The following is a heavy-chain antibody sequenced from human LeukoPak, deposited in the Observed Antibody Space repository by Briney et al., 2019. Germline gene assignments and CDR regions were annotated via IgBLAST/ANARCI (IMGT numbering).Heavy chain of an antibody. CDR3: ARPYSSGLYYFDY. CDR1: GWFFSGYY. Sequence: SETLSLNCPVYGWFFSGYYLSWIRQPPGKGLEWIGEINHSGSTNYNLSLKSRVTISVDTSKNQFSLKLSSVTAADTAVYYCARPYSSGLYYFDYWGQGTLVTASS. CDR2: INHSGST. D-gene: IGHD3-22*01. J-gene: IGHJ4*02. V-gene: IGHV4-34*01.